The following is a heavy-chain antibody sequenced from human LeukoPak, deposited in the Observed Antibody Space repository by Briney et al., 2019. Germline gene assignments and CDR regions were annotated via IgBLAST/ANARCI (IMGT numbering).Heavy chain of an antibody. D-gene: IGHD6-13*01. Sequence: SETLSLTCAVYGGSFSGYYWSWIRLPPGKGLEWIGEINHSGSTNYNPSLKSRVTISVDTSKNQFSLKLSSVTAADTAVYYCARGEQQRLDYWGQGTLVTVSS. CDR1: GGSFSGYY. V-gene: IGHV4-34*01. J-gene: IGHJ4*02. CDR2: INHSGST. CDR3: ARGEQQRLDY.